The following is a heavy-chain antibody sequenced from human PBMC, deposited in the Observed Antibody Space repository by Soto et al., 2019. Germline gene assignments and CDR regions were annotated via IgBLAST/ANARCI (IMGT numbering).Heavy chain of an antibody. CDR1: GFTFSSYA. Sequence: QVQLVESGGGVVQPGRSLRLSCAASGFTFSSYAMHWVRQAPGKGLEWVAVISYDGSNKYYADSVKGRFTISRDNSKNTLYLQINSLRAEDTDVYYCARDRRDYWGQGTLVTVSS. CDR3: ARDRRDY. CDR2: ISYDGSNK. V-gene: IGHV3-30-3*01. J-gene: IGHJ4*02.